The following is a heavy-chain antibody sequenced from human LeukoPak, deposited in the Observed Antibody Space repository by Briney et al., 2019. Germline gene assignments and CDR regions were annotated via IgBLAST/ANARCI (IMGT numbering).Heavy chain of an antibody. CDR3: ARAGSSSPAPDLDY. Sequence: ASVNVSCKASGYTFTSYDINWVRQATGQGLEWMGWMNPNSGNTGYAQKFQGRVTMTRNTSISTAYMELSSLRSEDTAVYYCARAGSSSPAPDLDYWGQGTLVTVSS. D-gene: IGHD6-6*01. CDR2: MNPNSGNT. V-gene: IGHV1-8*01. J-gene: IGHJ4*02. CDR1: GYTFTSYD.